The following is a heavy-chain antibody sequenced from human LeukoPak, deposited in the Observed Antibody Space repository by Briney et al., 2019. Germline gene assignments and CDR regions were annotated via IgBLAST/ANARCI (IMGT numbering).Heavy chain of an antibody. Sequence: PGGSLRLSCAASGFTFSSYWMSWVRQAPGKGLEWVSYISSSSSTIYYVDSVKGRFTISRDNAKSSLYLQMNSLRAEDTAVYYCASMVRGAEDYWGQGTLVTVSS. CDR2: ISSSSSTI. CDR1: GFTFSSYW. V-gene: IGHV3-48*01. J-gene: IGHJ4*02. D-gene: IGHD3-10*01. CDR3: ASMVRGAEDY.